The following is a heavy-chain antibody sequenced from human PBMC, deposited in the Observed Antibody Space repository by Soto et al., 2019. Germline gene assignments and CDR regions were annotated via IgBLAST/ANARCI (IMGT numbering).Heavy chain of an antibody. J-gene: IGHJ4*02. D-gene: IGHD3-22*01. CDR3: ARDLYYYDSSGGDY. V-gene: IGHV1-18*04. CDR1: VYTFTSYG. Sequence: KVSCKASVYTFTSYGISWVRQAPGQGLEWMGWISAYNGNTNYAQKLQGRVTMTTDTSTSTAYMELRSLRSDDTAVYYCARDLYYYDSSGGDYWGQGTLVTVSS. CDR2: ISAYNGNT.